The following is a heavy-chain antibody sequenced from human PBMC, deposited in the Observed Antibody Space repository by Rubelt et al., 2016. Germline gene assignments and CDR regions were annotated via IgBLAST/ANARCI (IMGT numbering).Heavy chain of an antibody. CDR3: AKDPRLHAFDI. CDR2: YDGSNK. D-gene: IGHD3-16*01. J-gene: IGHJ3*02. V-gene: IGHV3-30*07. Sequence: YDGSNKYYADSVKGRFTISRDNSKNTLHLQMNSLRAEDTAVYYCAKDPRLHAFDIWGQGTMVTVSS.